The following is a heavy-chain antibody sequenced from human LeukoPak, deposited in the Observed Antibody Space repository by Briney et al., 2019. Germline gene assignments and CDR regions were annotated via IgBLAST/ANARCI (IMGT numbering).Heavy chain of an antibody. D-gene: IGHD1-14*01. Sequence: GGSLRLSCAASGFTVSSNYMSWVRQAPGKGLEWVSVIYSGGSTYYADSVKGRFTISRDNSKNTLYLQMNSLRAEDTAVYYCARALRRRGVAEYYYYGMDVWGQGTTVTVSS. V-gene: IGHV3-66*01. CDR1: GFTVSSNY. J-gene: IGHJ6*02. CDR2: IYSGGST. CDR3: ARALRRRGVAEYYYYGMDV.